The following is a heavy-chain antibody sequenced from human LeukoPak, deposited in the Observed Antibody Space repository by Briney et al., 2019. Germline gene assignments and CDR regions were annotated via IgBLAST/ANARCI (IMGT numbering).Heavy chain of an antibody. J-gene: IGHJ4*02. V-gene: IGHV3-53*01. Sequence: GGSLRLSCAASGLTVSSNYMNWVRQAPGKGLEWVSVIYSDGNTYYADSVKGRFTISRDNSKNTLYLQMNSLRAEDTAVYNCAGAQGISARWWGQGTLVTVSS. D-gene: IGHD6-6*01. CDR1: GLTVSSNY. CDR3: AGAQGISARW. CDR2: IYSDGNT.